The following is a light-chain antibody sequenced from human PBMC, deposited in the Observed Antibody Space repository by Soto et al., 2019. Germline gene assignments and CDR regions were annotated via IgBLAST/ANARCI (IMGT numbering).Light chain of an antibody. Sequence: DIPMTQSPSSLSASLGDRVTITCRASQGISNFLAWYQQKPGKVPELLIYGASTLQSGVPSRFSGSGSGTEFTLTISGLQPEDVATYYCQKYDSAPFTFGPGTKVDVK. V-gene: IGKV1-27*01. CDR2: GAS. CDR1: QGISNF. J-gene: IGKJ3*01. CDR3: QKYDSAPFT.